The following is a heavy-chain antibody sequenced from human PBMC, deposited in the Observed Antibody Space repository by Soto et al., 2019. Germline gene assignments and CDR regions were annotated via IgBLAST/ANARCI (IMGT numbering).Heavy chain of an antibody. CDR1: GYTFTSYG. CDR3: ARDLPSPFPGTVTPLGY. CDR2: ISAYNGNT. D-gene: IGHD4-17*01. V-gene: IGHV1-18*01. J-gene: IGHJ4*02. Sequence: QVQLVQSGAEVKKPGASVKVSCEASGYTFTSYGISWVRQAPGQGLEWMGWISAYNGNTNYAQKLQGRVTMTTDTSTSTAYMELRSLRSDDTAVYYCARDLPSPFPGTVTPLGYWGQGTLVTVSS.